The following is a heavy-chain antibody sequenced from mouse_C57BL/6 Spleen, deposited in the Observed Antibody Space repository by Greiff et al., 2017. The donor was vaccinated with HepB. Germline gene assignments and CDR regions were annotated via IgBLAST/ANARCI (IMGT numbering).Heavy chain of an antibody. Sequence: QQRPGQGLEWIGMIHPNSGSTNYNEKFKSKATLTVDKSSSTAYMQLSSLTSEDSAVYYCASTTVVASYWYFDVWGTGTTVTVSS. CDR2: IHPNSGST. CDR3: ASTTVVASYWYFDV. V-gene: IGHV1-64*01. J-gene: IGHJ1*03. D-gene: IGHD1-1*01.